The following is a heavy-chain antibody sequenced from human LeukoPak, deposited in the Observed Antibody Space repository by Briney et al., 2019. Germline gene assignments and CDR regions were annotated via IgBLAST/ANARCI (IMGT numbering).Heavy chain of an antibody. D-gene: IGHD4-11*01. CDR1: GGSISTYY. CDR3: ARAQVDYNNGPGSRGYYSYGMDV. V-gene: IGHV4-59*01. Sequence: SETLSLTCTVSGGSISTYYGNWIRQAPGKGLEWIGYIYYSGSTNYNPSLKSRVTMSVDTSRNQFSLKLGSVTAADTAVYYCARAQVDYNNGPGSRGYYSYGMDVWGQGTTVTVSS. J-gene: IGHJ6*02. CDR2: IYYSGST.